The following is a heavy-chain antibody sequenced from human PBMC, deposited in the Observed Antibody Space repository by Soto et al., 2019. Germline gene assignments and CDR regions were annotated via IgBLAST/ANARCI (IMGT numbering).Heavy chain of an antibody. V-gene: IGHV1-18*04. CDR1: GYTFTSYG. J-gene: IGHJ3*02. Sequence: GAPVEVSCKASGYTFTSYGISWVRQAPGQGLEWMGWISAYNGNTNYAQKLQGRVTMTTDTSTSTAYMELRSLRSDDTAVYYCARDVRVVVITTADAFDIWGQGTMVTVSS. CDR3: ARDVRVVVITTADAFDI. CDR2: ISAYNGNT. D-gene: IGHD3-22*01.